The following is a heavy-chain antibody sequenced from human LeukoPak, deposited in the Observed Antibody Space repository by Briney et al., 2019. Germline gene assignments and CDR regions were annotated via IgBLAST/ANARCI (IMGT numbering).Heavy chain of an antibody. CDR1: GYTLTELS. CDR3: ARTTTWSGSGWYGDYYYYYMDV. J-gene: IGHJ6*03. CDR2: FDPEDGET. D-gene: IGHD6-19*01. Sequence: ASVKVSCKVSGYTLTELSMHWVRQAPGKGLEWMGGFDPEDGETIYAQKFQGRVTMTEDTSTDTAYMELSSLRSEDTAVYYCARTTTWSGSGWYGDYYYYYMDVWGKGTTVTISS. V-gene: IGHV1-24*01.